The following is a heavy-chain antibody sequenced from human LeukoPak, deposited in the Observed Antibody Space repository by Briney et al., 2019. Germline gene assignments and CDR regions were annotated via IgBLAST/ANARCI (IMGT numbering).Heavy chain of an antibody. CDR2: ISGSGGST. Sequence: GGSLRLSCAASGFTFSSSGMSWVRQAPGKGLEWVSAISGSGGSTYYADSVKGRFTISRDNSKNTLYLQMNSLRAEDTAVYYCAKYYHGVIYYYYYYMDVWGKGTTVTISS. CDR1: GFTFSSSG. V-gene: IGHV3-23*01. CDR3: AKYYHGVIYYYYYYMDV. J-gene: IGHJ6*03. D-gene: IGHD3-10*01.